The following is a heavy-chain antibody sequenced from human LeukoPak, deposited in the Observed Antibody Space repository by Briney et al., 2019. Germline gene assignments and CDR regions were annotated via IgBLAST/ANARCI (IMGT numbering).Heavy chain of an antibody. Sequence: GASVKVSCKASGYTFTGYYMRWVRQAPGQGLEWMGWINPNSGGTNYAQRFQGRVTMTRDTSISTAYMELSRLRSDDTAVYYCASVAYEDYYFDYWGQGTLVTVSS. CDR3: ASVAYEDYYFDY. CDR2: INPNSGGT. D-gene: IGHD3-16*01. V-gene: IGHV1-2*02. J-gene: IGHJ4*02. CDR1: GYTFTGYY.